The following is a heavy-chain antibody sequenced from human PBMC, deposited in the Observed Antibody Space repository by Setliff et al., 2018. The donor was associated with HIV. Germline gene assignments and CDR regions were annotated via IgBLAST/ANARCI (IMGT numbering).Heavy chain of an antibody. Sequence: GSLRLSCGTSGFTLKNTWMHWVRQAPGKELMWVARVDTDGSVTSYADSVKGRFTISRDNAKNTLYLQMNTLIVEDTAVYYCATVFEVWGQGTMVTVSS. J-gene: IGHJ3*01. V-gene: IGHV3-74*01. CDR2: VDTDGSVT. CDR3: ATVFEV. CDR1: GFTLKNTW.